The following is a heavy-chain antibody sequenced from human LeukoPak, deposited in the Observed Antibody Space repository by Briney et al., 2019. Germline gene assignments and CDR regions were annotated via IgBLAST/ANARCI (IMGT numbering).Heavy chain of an antibody. J-gene: IGHJ5*02. CDR1: GGSFSGYY. CDR2: INHSGST. D-gene: IGHD3-22*01. CDR3: ARGRGYYDSSGYQNWFDP. Sequence: PSETLSLTCAVYGGSFSGYYWSWIRQPPGKGLEWIGEINHSGSTNYNPSLKSRVTISVDTSKNQFSLKLSSVTAADTAVYYCARGRGYYDSSGYQNWFDPWGQGTLVTVSP. V-gene: IGHV4-34*01.